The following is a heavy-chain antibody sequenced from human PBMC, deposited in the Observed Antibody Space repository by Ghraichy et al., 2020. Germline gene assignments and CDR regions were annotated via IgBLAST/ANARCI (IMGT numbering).Heavy chain of an antibody. CDR2: ISSSSSGSLI. V-gene: IGHV3-11*01. Sequence: GSLRLSCAASGFTFSDYYMSWIRQAPGKGLEWVSYISSSSSGSLIYYADSVKGRFTISRDNAKNSLYLQMNSLRAEDTAVYYCARGGSSGYSCFSHWGQGTLVTVSS. J-gene: IGHJ4*02. CDR1: GFTFSDYY. D-gene: IGHD3-22*01. CDR3: ARGGSSGYSCFSH.